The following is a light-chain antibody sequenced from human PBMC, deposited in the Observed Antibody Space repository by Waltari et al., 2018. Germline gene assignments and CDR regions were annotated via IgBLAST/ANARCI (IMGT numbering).Light chain of an antibody. CDR1: QTVLYSSNKKNY. V-gene: IGKV4-1*01. Sequence: DIVMTQSPDSLAVSLGERATINCKSSQTVLYSSNKKNYLAWYQQKPGQSPVMVIYQDTQRPSVIPERFSGSNSGNTATLTISGTQIMDEADYYCQTWDGSTAVFGGGTKV. CDR3: QTWDGSTAV. CDR2: QDT. J-gene: IGKJ4*02.